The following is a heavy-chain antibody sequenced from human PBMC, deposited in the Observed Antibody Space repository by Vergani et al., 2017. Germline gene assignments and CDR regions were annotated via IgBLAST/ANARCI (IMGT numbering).Heavy chain of an antibody. CDR3: ARQRPGSGLSRGDFDD. CDR1: GGSFSTGGQS. J-gene: IGHJ4*02. CDR2: IYTTGAT. D-gene: IGHD6-19*01. V-gene: IGHV4-61*02. Sequence: QVQLQESGPGLVKPSQTLSLPCTVSGGSFSTGGQSWTWLRQSAGKGLEWIGRIYTTGATNYTPSLRSRAILSVDSSKKLFSLKVTSVTAADTAVYFCARQRPGSGLSRGDFDDWGQGILVTVSS.